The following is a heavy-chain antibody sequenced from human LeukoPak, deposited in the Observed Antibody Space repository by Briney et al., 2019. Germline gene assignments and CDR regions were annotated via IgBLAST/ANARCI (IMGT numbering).Heavy chain of an antibody. CDR2: INHSGST. CDR3: AIAAAGSAHVDY. Sequence: PSETLSLTCAVCGGCFSGYYWSWIRQPPGKGLEWIGEINHSGSTNYNPSLKSRVTISVDTSKNQFSLKLSSVTAADTAVYYCAIAAAGSAHVDYWGQGTLVTVSS. CDR1: GGCFSGYY. D-gene: IGHD6-13*01. J-gene: IGHJ4*02. V-gene: IGHV4-34*01.